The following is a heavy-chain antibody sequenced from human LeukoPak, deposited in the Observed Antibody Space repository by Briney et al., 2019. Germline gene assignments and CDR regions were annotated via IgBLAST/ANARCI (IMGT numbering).Heavy chain of an antibody. CDR1: GGSISSSNW. Sequence: SETLSLTCAVSGGSISSSNWWSWVRQPPGKGPEWIGETYDSGSTNYNPSLKSRVTISVDKSRNQFSLKLSSVTAADTAVYYCARGLSGSYYAYWGQGTLVTVSS. D-gene: IGHD1-26*01. CDR3: ARGLSGSYYAY. CDR2: TYDSGST. V-gene: IGHV4-4*02. J-gene: IGHJ4*02.